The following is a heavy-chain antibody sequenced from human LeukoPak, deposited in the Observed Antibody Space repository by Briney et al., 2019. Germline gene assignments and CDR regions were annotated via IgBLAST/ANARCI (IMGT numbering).Heavy chain of an antibody. Sequence: SVKVSCKASGGTFSSYAISWVRQAPGQGLEWMGGIIPIFGTANYAQKFQGRVTITADESTSTAYMELSSLRSEDTAVYYCAGSYCYGSGCYYTDYWGQGTLVTVSS. J-gene: IGHJ4*02. CDR3: AGSYCYGSGCYYTDY. D-gene: IGHD3-10*01. V-gene: IGHV1-69*01. CDR2: IIPIFGTA. CDR1: GGTFSSYA.